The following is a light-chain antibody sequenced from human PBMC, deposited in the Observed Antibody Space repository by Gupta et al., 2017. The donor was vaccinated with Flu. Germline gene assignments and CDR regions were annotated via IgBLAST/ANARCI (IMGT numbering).Light chain of an antibody. CDR1: QILLHSNGYNY. V-gene: IGKV2-28*01. Sequence: DIVMTHSPLSLPVTPGEPASISCRSSQILLHSNGYNYLDWYLQKPGESPQLLIDLGSNRASGVPDRCSGSGSGTDSTMKISRVEDEVVGVYYCMQAQQTPPTFGGGTKVEIK. CDR2: LGS. CDR3: MQAQQTPPT. J-gene: IGKJ4*01.